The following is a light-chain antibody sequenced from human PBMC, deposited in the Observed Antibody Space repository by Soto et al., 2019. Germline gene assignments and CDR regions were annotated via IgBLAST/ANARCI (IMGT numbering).Light chain of an antibody. Sequence: EIVLTRSPGTLSSSPGERATLSCRASQSVSSYLAWYQQKPGQAPRLLIYGASSRATGVPDRFSGSGSGTDFTLTISRLEPEDFAVYYCQQYRTSPYTFGRGTKLEIK. CDR1: QSVSSY. V-gene: IGKV3-20*01. J-gene: IGKJ2*01. CDR3: QQYRTSPYT. CDR2: GAS.